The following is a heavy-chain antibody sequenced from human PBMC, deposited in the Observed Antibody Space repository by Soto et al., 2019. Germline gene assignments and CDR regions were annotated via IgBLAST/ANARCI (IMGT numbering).Heavy chain of an antibody. V-gene: IGHV1-18*04. CDR2: ISAYNGNT. J-gene: IGHJ4*02. CDR1: GYTFTHYG. CDR3: ARDLPCSGVPFRDY. D-gene: IGHD2-15*01. Sequence: QIQLVQSGAEMKKPGASVKVSCKPSGYTFTHYGVSWLRQAPGQGLEWMGWISAYNGNTDYAHKFQGRVALTTDTSTRTASMELRGLSPDDTAVYYCARDLPCSGVPFRDYWGQGTYVTVSS.